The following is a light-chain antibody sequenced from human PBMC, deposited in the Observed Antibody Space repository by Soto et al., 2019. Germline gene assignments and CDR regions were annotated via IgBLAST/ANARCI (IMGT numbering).Light chain of an antibody. CDR2: TTS. CDR3: XXXXSXPPTT. Sequence: DIQMTQSPSSVSASVGDRVTITCRASQGVRXXVAWYQQKPGKAPKLLFSTTSTLEDGVPSRFSGSASGTEXTLTIXXLQPXXFXXXXXXXXXSXPPTTFGQGTKVEIK. V-gene: IGKV1-12*01. CDR1: QGVRXX. J-gene: IGKJ1*01.